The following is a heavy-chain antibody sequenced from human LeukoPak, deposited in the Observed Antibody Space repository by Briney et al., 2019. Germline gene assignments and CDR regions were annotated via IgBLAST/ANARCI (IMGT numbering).Heavy chain of an antibody. Sequence: GGSLRLSCAASGFTFSTYSMNWVRQAPGKGLEWASSISDSGNYVHYANSVKGRFTISRDNAKNSLYLHMSSLSAEDTGVYYCASEGNFDYWGQGALVTVSS. CDR3: ASEGNFDY. CDR2: ISDSGNYV. J-gene: IGHJ4*02. V-gene: IGHV3-21*01. D-gene: IGHD6-13*01. CDR1: GFTFSTYS.